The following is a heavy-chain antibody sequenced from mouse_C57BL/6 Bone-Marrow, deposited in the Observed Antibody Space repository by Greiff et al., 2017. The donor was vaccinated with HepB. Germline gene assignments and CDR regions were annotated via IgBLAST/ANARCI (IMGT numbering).Heavy chain of an antibody. D-gene: IGHD2-3*01. J-gene: IGHJ1*03. CDR1: GFSLSTFGMG. Sequence: QVTLKESGPGILQPSQTLSLTCSFSGFSLSTFGMGVGWIRQPSGKGLEWLAHIWWDDDKYYNPALKSRLTISKDTSKNQVFLKIANVDTADTATYYCARIAHDGYSRDWYFDVWGTGTTVTVSS. V-gene: IGHV8-8*01. CDR3: ARIAHDGYSRDWYFDV. CDR2: IWWDDDK.